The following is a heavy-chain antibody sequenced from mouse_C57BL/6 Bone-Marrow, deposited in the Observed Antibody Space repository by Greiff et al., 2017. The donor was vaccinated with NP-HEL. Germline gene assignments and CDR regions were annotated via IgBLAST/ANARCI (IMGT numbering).Heavy chain of an antibody. J-gene: IGHJ3*01. V-gene: IGHV1-62-2*01. CDR1: GYTFTEYT. CDR3: ARHEGGYGSSSAWFAY. CDR2: FYPGSGSI. Sequence: QVQLKESGAELVKPGASVKLSCKASGYTFTEYTIHWVKQRSGQGLEWIGWFYPGSGSIKYNEKFKDKATLTADKSSSTVYMELSRLTAEDSAVYFCARHEGGYGSSSAWFAYWGQGTLVTVSA. D-gene: IGHD1-1*01.